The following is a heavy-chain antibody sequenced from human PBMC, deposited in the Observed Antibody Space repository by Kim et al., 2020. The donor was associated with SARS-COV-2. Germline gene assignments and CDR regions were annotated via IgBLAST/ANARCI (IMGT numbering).Heavy chain of an antibody. V-gene: IGHV3-33*08. CDR2: IWYDGSNK. J-gene: IGHJ4*02. CDR1: GFTFSSYG. CDR3: AREPAHTRWYYFDY. D-gene: IGHD2-15*01. Sequence: GGSLRLSCAASGFTFSSYGMHWVRQAPGKGLEWVAVIWYDGSNKYYADSVKGRFTISRDNSKNTLYLQMNSLRAEDTAVYYCAREPAHTRWYYFDYWGQGTLVTVSS.